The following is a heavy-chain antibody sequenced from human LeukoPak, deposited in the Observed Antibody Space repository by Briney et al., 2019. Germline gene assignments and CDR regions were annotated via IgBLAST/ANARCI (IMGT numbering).Heavy chain of an antibody. J-gene: IGHJ3*02. CDR1: GFTFSSYG. CDR2: IRYDGSNK. Sequence: GGSLRLSCAASGFTFSSYGMHWVRQAPGKGLEWAAFIRYDGSNKYYAGSVKGRFTISRDNSKNTLYLQMNSLRAEDTAVYYRAKGLLWFGELDLDAFDIWGQGTMVTVSS. CDR3: AKGLLWFGELDLDAFDI. V-gene: IGHV3-30*02. D-gene: IGHD3-10*01.